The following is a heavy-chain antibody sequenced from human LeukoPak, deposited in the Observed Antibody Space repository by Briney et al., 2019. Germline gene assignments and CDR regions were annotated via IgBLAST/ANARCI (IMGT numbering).Heavy chain of an antibody. CDR3: ARGGIVGSRTNWFDP. Sequence: KTSETLSLTCDVHGGSLNDYCWTWIRQTPGKGLEWIGHMNHLLTTTYSPSLEGRVTISLDKSKSQFSLNLTSVTAADTAVYYCARGGIVGSRTNWFDPWGQGILVTVSS. J-gene: IGHJ5*02. CDR2: MNHLLTT. V-gene: IGHV4-34*01. CDR1: GGSLNDYC. D-gene: IGHD1-26*01.